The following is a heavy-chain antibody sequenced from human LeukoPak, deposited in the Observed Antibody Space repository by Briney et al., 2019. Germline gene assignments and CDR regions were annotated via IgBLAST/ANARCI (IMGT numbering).Heavy chain of an antibody. V-gene: IGHV3-74*01. D-gene: IGHD3/OR15-3a*01. J-gene: IGHJ4*02. CDR3: ARDKDWLLYDN. CDR1: GFTFSTYS. CDR2: IKPDGSNT. Sequence: GGSLSLSCAASGFTFSTYSMHWVRQAPGKGLVWVSYIKPDGSNTAYADSVKGRFTISRDNAKNTLYLQMNSLRAEDTAVYYCARDKDWLLYDNWGQGTLVTVSP.